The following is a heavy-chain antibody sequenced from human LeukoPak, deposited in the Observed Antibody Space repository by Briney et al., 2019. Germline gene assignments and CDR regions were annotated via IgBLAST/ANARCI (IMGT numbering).Heavy chain of an antibody. CDR1: GGSFSGYY. J-gene: IGHJ4*02. D-gene: IGHD5-18*01. V-gene: IGHV4-34*01. CDR2: INHSGST. Sequence: SETLSLTCAVYGGSFSGYYWSWIRQPPGKGLEWIGEINHSGSTNYNPSLKSRVTISADTSKNQFSPKLSSVTAADTAVYYCARVWLAFDYWGQGTLVTVSS. CDR3: ARVWLAFDY.